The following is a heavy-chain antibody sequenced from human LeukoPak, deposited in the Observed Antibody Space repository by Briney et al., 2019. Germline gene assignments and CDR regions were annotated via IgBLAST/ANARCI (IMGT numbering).Heavy chain of an antibody. J-gene: IGHJ2*01. V-gene: IGHV3-66*01. D-gene: IGHD6-19*01. CDR2: MYSAGTP. CDR3: ARDQIAVTGAGYFDL. CDR1: GFTVNTNY. Sequence: PGGSLRLSCAASGFTVNTNYMSWVRQAPGKGLEWVSVMYSAGTPYYADSVKGRFTISRDKSRNTMYLQMNSLKIEDTAVYYCARDQIAVTGAGYFDLWGRGTLVAASS.